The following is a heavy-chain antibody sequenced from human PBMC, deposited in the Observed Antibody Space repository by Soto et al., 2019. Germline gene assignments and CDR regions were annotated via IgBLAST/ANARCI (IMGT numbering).Heavy chain of an antibody. CDR2: MNPNSGNT. J-gene: IGHJ4*02. CDR1: GYTFTSYD. V-gene: IGHV1-8*01. CDR3: APHTLDTGMPSGY. D-gene: IGHD5-18*01. Sequence: ASVKVSCKASGYTFTSYDINWVRQATGQGLEWMGWMNPNSGNTDYAQKFQGRVTMTRNTSISTAYMELSSLRSEDTAVYYCAPHTLDTGMPSGYWGQGTLVTVSS.